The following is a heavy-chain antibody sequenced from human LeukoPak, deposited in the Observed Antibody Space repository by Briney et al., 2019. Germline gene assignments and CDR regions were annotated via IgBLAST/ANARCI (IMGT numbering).Heavy chain of an antibody. Sequence: SETLSLTCAVYGGSFSGYYWSWIRQPPGKGLEWIGEINHSGSTNNNPSLKSRVTISVDTSKNQFSLKLSSVTAADTAVYYCARLIARIAAAGKNWFDPWGQGTLVTVSS. D-gene: IGHD6-13*01. J-gene: IGHJ5*02. CDR3: ARLIARIAAAGKNWFDP. CDR1: GGSFSGYY. V-gene: IGHV4-34*01. CDR2: INHSGST.